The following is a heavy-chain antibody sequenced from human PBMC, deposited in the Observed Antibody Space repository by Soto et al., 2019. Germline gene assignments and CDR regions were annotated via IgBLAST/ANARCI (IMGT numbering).Heavy chain of an antibody. CDR3: ARGGGWGLGFGELLYDAFDI. Sequence: GLLRLSCTASGFKFRGHTMHRILQAKGKGLEWVAYIGNTLDTIYYADSVKGRFTISRDNSKNTLYLQMNSLRAEDTAVYYCARGGGWGLGFGELLYDAFDIWGQGTMVTVSS. J-gene: IGHJ3*02. CDR1: GFKFRGHT. D-gene: IGHD3-10*01. CDR2: IGNTLDTI. V-gene: IGHV3-48*01.